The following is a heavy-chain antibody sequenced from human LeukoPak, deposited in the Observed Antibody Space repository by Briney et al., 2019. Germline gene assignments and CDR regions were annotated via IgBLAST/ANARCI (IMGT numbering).Heavy chain of an antibody. CDR1: GFTFSNAW. V-gene: IGHV3-15*01. CDR2: IKSRTDGGTP. Sequence: AGSLRLSCAASGFTFSNAWMSWVRQAPGKGLEWVGRIKSRTDGGTPDYAAPVKGRFTISRDDSKNTLYLQMNSLKTEDTAVYYCTGVSRSSWYDYWGQGTLVTVSS. J-gene: IGHJ4*02. D-gene: IGHD6-13*01. CDR3: TGVSRSSWYDY.